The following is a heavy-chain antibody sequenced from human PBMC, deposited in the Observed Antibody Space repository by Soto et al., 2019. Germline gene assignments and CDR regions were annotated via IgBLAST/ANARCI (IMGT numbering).Heavy chain of an antibody. V-gene: IGHV3-23*01. D-gene: IGHD2-2*01. Sequence: GSLRLSCAASGFTFSSYAMSWVRQAPGKGLEWVSAISGSGGSTYYADSVKGRFTISRDNSKNTLYLQMNSLRAEDTAVYYCAKGKYQLLYYYYGMDVWGQGTTVTVSS. CDR1: GFTFSSYA. J-gene: IGHJ6*02. CDR3: AKGKYQLLYYYYGMDV. CDR2: ISGSGGST.